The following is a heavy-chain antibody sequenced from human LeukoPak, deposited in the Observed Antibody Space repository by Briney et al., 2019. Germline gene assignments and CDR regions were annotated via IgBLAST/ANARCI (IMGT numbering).Heavy chain of an antibody. CDR2: IKEDGSEI. D-gene: IGHD4-23*01. Sequence: GGSLRLSCAASAFTFSRYWMSWVRQAPGKGPEWVANIKEDGSEIHYVDSVKGRFTISRDNAKNSLYLQLNSLRVEDTAVYYCARDRGYSSFDYWGQGTLVTVSS. J-gene: IGHJ4*02. CDR3: ARDRGYSSFDY. CDR1: AFTFSRYW. V-gene: IGHV3-7*01.